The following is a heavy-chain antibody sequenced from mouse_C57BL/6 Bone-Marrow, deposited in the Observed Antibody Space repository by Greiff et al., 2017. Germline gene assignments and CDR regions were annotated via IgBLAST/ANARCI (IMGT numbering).Heavy chain of an antibody. V-gene: IGHV5-4*03. D-gene: IGHD3-2*02. CDR3: ARVRQLRLPSFAY. Sequence: DVMLVESGGGLVKPGGSLKLSCAASGFTFSSYAMSWVRQTPEKRLEWVATISDGGSYTYYPDNVKGRFTISRDNAKNNLYLQMSHLKSEDTAMYYCARVRQLRLPSFAYWGQGTLVTVSA. CDR1: GFTFSSYA. CDR2: ISDGGSYT. J-gene: IGHJ3*01.